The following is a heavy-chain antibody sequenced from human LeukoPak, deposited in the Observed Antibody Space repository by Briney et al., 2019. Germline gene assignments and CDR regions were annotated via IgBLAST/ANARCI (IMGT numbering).Heavy chain of an antibody. CDR2: ISPSGNTI. Sequence: GGSLRLSCAASGFTFSSYEMNWVRQAPGKGLEWGLYISPSGNTIYYADCVKGRFTISRDNAKNSLYLKMNSLRAEDTAVYYCAREARYDRFDYWGQGTLVTVSS. J-gene: IGHJ4*02. CDR1: GFTFSSYE. V-gene: IGHV3-48*03. D-gene: IGHD3-22*01. CDR3: AREARYDRFDY.